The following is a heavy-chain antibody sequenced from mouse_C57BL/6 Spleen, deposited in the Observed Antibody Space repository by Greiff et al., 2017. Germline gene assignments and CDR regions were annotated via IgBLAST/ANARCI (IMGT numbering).Heavy chain of an antibody. CDR3: TTTTMVQYYFDY. J-gene: IGHJ2*01. Sequence: EVQRVESGAELVRPGASVKLSCTASGFNIKDDYMHWVKQRPEQGLEWIGWIDPENGDTEYASKFQGKASITADTSSNTAYLQLSSLTSEDTAVYYCTTTTMVQYYFDYWGQGTTLTVSS. V-gene: IGHV14-4*01. CDR2: IDPENGDT. CDR1: GFNIKDDY. D-gene: IGHD2-1*01.